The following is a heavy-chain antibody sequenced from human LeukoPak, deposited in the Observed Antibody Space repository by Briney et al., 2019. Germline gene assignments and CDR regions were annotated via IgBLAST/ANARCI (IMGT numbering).Heavy chain of an antibody. CDR1: GGSFSGYY. Sequence: SETLSLTCAVYGGSFSGYYWSWIRQPPGKGLEWIGEINHSGSTNYNPSLKSRVTISVDTSKNQFSLKLSSVTAADTAMYYCARGSGRHYDSSLYYFDYWGPGTLVTVSS. CDR3: ARGSGRHYDSSLYYFDY. V-gene: IGHV4-34*01. CDR2: INHSGST. J-gene: IGHJ4*02. D-gene: IGHD3-16*01.